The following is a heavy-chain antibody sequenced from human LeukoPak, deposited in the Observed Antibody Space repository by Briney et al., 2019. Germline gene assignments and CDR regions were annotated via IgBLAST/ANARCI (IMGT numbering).Heavy chain of an antibody. D-gene: IGHD2-2*01. CDR1: GGTFSSYA. CDR3: AREGCSGTRCSTIRAFDI. CDR2: IIPIFGTA. J-gene: IGHJ3*02. Sequence: SVKVSCKASGGTFSSYAISWVRQAPGQGLEWMGRIIPIFGTANYAQKFQGRVTITTDESTSTAYMELSSLRSEDTAVYYCAREGCSGTRCSTIRAFDIWGQGTMVTVSS. V-gene: IGHV1-69*05.